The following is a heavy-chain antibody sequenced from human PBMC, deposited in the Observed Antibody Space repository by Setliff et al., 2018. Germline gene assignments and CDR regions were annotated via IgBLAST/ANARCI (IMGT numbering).Heavy chain of an antibody. CDR3: ARGYDSGGWNY. J-gene: IGHJ4*02. D-gene: IGHD3-22*01. CDR2: IHPADYDT. CDR1: GNGFTDLW. Sequence: GESLKISCKVSGNGFTDLWIAWVRQTPGKGLEWMGIIHPADYDTRYSPSHQGQVTFSADRSISTAHLQWDSLKASDTAMYYCARGYDSGGWNYWGQGTLVTVSS. V-gene: IGHV5-51*01.